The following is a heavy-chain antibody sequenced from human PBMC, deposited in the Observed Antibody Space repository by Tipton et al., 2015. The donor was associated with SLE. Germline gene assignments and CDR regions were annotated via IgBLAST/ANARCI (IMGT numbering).Heavy chain of an antibody. CDR3: ARILAAAGTGGY. V-gene: IGHV4-38-2*02. CDR2: IYHSGST. CDR1: GYSISSGYY. Sequence: LRLSCTVSGYSISSGYYWGWIRQPPGKGLEWIGSIYHSGSTYYNPSLKSRVTISVDTSQNQFSLKLSSVTAADTAGYYCARILAAAGTGGYWGQGTLVTVSS. J-gene: IGHJ4*02. D-gene: IGHD6-13*01.